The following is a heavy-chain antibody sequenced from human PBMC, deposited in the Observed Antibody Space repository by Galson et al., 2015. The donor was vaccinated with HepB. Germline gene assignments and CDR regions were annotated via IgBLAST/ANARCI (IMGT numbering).Heavy chain of an antibody. Sequence: SLRLSCAASGFAFSGSYVSWIRQAPGKGLEWVSYISGSGDTIYYADSVKGRFTISRDNAKKSLYLQMNSLRVEDTAVYYCAAHCAGDCYSPNWFDPWGQGTLVTVSS. CDR3: AAHCAGDCYSPNWFDP. D-gene: IGHD2-21*02. J-gene: IGHJ5*02. CDR2: ISGSGDTI. CDR1: GFAFSGSY. V-gene: IGHV3-11*01.